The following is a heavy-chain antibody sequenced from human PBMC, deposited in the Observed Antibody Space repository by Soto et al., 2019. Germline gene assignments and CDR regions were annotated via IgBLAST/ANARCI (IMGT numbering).Heavy chain of an antibody. J-gene: IGHJ6*02. Sequence: EVQLLESGGGLVQPGGSLRLSCAASEFTFSNYAMSWVRQSSGKGLEWVSGISGSGTGTYYAASVKGRFTISRDNSKNMLYLQMNSLRAEDTAVYYCAKPSQGALYDYGMDVWGQGTTVTVSS. CDR3: AKPSQGALYDYGMDV. CDR1: EFTFSNYA. V-gene: IGHV3-23*01. CDR2: ISGSGTGT.